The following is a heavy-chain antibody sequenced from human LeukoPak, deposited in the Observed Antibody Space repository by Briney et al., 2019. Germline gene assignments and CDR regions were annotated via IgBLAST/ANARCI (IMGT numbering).Heavy chain of an antibody. D-gene: IGHD3-10*01. J-gene: IGHJ4*02. CDR2: IESDGSSA. CDR3: TRGFGSGSSVPFEY. Sequence: GGSLRLSCAASGFTFSNYWMHWVRQAPGKGLVWVSRIESDGSSADYADSVKGRFTISRDNAKNTLYLQMNSLRAEDTAVYYCTRGFGSGSSVPFEYWGQGTLVTVSS. V-gene: IGHV3-74*01. CDR1: GFTFSNYW.